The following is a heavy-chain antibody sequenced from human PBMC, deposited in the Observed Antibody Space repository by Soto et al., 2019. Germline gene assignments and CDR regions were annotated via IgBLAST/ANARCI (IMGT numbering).Heavy chain of an antibody. Sequence: GGSLRLSCAASGFTFSSYSMNWVRQAPGKGLEWVSYISSSSSTIYYADSVKGRFTISRDNAKNSLYLQMNSLRDEDTAVYYCARDRPVERPYYFDYWGQGTLVTVSS. V-gene: IGHV3-48*02. CDR1: GFTFSSYS. CDR2: ISSSSSTI. CDR3: ARDRPVERPYYFDY. J-gene: IGHJ4*02.